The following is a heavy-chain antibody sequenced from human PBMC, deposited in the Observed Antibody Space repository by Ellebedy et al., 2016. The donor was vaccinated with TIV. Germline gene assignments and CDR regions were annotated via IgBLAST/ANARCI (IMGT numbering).Heavy chain of an antibody. Sequence: GGSLRLSCAASGFTFSDYYMSWIRQAPGKGLEWVSYISNGDSSIFYADSVRGRFTISRDNAKNLLYLQMKSLRAEDTAVYYCARDARFIDHQHNWFDPWGQGTLVTVSS. CDR2: ISNGDSSI. J-gene: IGHJ5*02. V-gene: IGHV3-11*01. CDR1: GFTFSDYY. CDR3: ARDARFIDHQHNWFDP. D-gene: IGHD2-2*01.